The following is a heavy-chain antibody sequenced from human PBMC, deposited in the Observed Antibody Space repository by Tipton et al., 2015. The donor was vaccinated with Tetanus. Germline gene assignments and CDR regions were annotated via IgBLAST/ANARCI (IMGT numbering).Heavy chain of an antibody. D-gene: IGHD4-17*01. CDR1: GVTVSGNY. CDR2: ISTTGNTI. J-gene: IGHJ4*02. V-gene: IGHV3-11*04. CDR3: ATSTVTR. Sequence: SGVTVSGNYMSWVRQAPGKGPEWISYISTTGNTIYYADSVKGRFTISRDNAKNSLSPQMSGLRREDTAVYYCATSTVTRWGPGTLVTVSS.